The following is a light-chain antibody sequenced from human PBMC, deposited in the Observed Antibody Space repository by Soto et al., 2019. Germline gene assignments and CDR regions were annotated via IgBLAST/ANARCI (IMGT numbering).Light chain of an antibody. J-gene: IGKJ1*01. CDR3: QQYYSYPRT. CDR2: AAS. V-gene: IGKV1-8*01. CDR1: QGISSY. Sequence: DRVTITCRASQGISSYLAWYQQKPGKAPKLLIYAASTLQSGVPSRFSGSGSGTDFTLTISCPQSEDFATYYCQQYYSYPRTFGQGTKVDIK.